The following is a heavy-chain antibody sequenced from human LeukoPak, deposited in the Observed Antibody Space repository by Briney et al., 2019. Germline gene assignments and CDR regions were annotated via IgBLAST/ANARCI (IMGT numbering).Heavy chain of an antibody. CDR3: AKDDDYVLGGYHNGAFDI. J-gene: IGHJ3*02. V-gene: IGHV3-23*01. D-gene: IGHD3-16*02. Sequence: GGSLRLSCAASGFTFSSYAMSWVRQAPGKGLEWVSAISGSGGSTYYADAVKGRFTISRDNYKNTLYLQMNSLRAEDTAVYYCAKDDDYVLGGYHNGAFDIWGQGTMVTVSS. CDR2: ISGSGGST. CDR1: GFTFSSYA.